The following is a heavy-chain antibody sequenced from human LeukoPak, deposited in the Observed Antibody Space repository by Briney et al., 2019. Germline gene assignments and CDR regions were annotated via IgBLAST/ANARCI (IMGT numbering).Heavy chain of an antibody. D-gene: IGHD3-22*01. CDR1: GGSIRSHY. V-gene: IGHV4-59*11. Sequence: SETLSLTCTVSGGSIRSHYWSWIRQPPGKGLEWIGYIYYSGSTNYNPSLKSRVTISVDTSKDQFSLKLSSVTAADTAVYYCARDRGDYDSSGYYGYFGYWGQGALVTVSS. CDR3: ARDRGDYDSSGYYGYFGY. J-gene: IGHJ4*02. CDR2: IYYSGST.